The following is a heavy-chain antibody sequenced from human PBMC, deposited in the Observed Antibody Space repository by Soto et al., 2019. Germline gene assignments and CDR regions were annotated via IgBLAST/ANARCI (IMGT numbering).Heavy chain of an antibody. V-gene: IGHV4-59*08. D-gene: IGHD4-4*01. CDR1: GGSISGYY. Sequence: QLQLQESGPGLVKPSETLSLTCPVSGGSISGYYWSWIRQPPGKGLEWIAFIHYTGSSSSNPSLKSRVTISVDTSKNQLSLKLNSVTAADTAVYYCARHSNEYRKALDNWGQGTRVTVSS. CDR3: ARHSNEYRKALDN. J-gene: IGHJ4*02. CDR2: IHYTGSS.